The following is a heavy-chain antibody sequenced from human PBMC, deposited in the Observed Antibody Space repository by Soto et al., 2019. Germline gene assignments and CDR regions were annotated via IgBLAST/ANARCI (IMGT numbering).Heavy chain of an antibody. Sequence: SVKVSCKASGGTFSSYAISWVRQAPGQGLEWMGGIIPIFGTANYAQKFQGRVTITADESTSTAYMELSSLGSEDTAVYYCARYSYGYIWFDPWGQGTLVTVSS. CDR3: ARYSYGYIWFDP. J-gene: IGHJ5*02. CDR1: GGTFSSYA. D-gene: IGHD5-18*01. CDR2: IIPIFGTA. V-gene: IGHV1-69*13.